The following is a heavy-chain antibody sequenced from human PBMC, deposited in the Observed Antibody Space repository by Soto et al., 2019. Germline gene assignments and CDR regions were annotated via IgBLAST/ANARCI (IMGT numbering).Heavy chain of an antibody. D-gene: IGHD3-22*01. Sequence: GGSLRLSCAASGFTFSSYAMHWVRQAPGKGLEWVSGISWNSGSIGYADSVKGRFTISRDNAKNSLYLQMNSLRAEDTALYYCAKGGYYDSSGPGPIDYWGQGTLVTVSS. J-gene: IGHJ4*02. CDR2: ISWNSGSI. CDR3: AKGGYYDSSGPGPIDY. CDR1: GFTFSSYA. V-gene: IGHV3-9*01.